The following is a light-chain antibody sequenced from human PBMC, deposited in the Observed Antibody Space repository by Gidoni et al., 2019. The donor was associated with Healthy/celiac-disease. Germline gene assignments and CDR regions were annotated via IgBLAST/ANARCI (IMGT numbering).Light chain of an antibody. J-gene: IGKJ1*01. CDR1: QSVNSN. Sequence: EIVMTQSPATVSVAPGERATISCSASQSVNSNLDWYRQKPGQAPRLLIYGSSIRAHGVPARFSSSGSVTDFTLTIIRLQSEYFAVYYCQQYNNWPPWTFGQGTKVEIK. CDR2: GSS. CDR3: QQYNNWPPWT. V-gene: IGKV3-15*01.